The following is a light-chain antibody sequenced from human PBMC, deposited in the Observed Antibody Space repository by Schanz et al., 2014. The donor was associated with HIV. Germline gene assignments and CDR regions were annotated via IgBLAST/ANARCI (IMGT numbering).Light chain of an antibody. V-gene: IGLV2-14*01. Sequence: QSALTQPASVSGSPGQSITISCTGTSSDVGGYNYVSWYQQPPGTAPKLMIYEVTNRPSGVPDRFSASKSGNTASLTISGLRAEDEAHYYCTSYLNASTILFGGGTKLTVL. CDR3: TSYLNASTIL. J-gene: IGLJ2*01. CDR2: EVT. CDR1: SSDVGGYNY.